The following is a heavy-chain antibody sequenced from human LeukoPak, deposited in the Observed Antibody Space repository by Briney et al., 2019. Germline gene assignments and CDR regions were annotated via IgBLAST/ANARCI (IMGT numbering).Heavy chain of an antibody. V-gene: IGHV1-24*01. CDR3: ATTPIVDYGMDV. CDR2: FDPEDGET. D-gene: IGHD2/OR15-2a*01. CDR1: GYTLTELS. J-gene: IGHJ6*02. Sequence: ALVKVSCKVSGYTLTELSMHWVRQAPGKGLEWMGGFDPEDGETIYTQKFQGRVTMTEDTSTDTAYMELSGLRSEDTAVYYCATTPIVDYGMDVWGQGTTVTVSS.